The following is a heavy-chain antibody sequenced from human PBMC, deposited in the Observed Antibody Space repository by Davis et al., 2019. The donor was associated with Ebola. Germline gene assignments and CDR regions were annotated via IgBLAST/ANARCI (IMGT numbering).Heavy chain of an antibody. CDR2: LTGDGSDT. J-gene: IGHJ4*02. CDR3: AKDRGMTTVTTRHYFDY. Sequence: GGSLRLSCAASGFTFSSYAMSWVRQAPGKGLELVSILTGDGSDTMYADSVKGRFTISRDSSKNTLYLQMNSLRAEDTAVYYCAKDRGMTTVTTRHYFDYWGQGTLVTVSS. V-gene: IGHV3-23*01. CDR1: GFTFSSYA. D-gene: IGHD4-11*01.